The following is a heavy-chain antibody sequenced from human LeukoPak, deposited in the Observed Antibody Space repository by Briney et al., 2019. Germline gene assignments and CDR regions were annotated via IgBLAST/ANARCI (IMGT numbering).Heavy chain of an antibody. J-gene: IGHJ4*02. V-gene: IGHV4-4*09. D-gene: IGHD2-2*01. Sequence: ASETLSLTCTVSGGSISSYYWSWIRQPPGKGLEWIGYIYTSGSTNYNPSHKSRVTISVDTSKNQFSLKLSSVTAADTAVYYCARGSVVPAAPFDYWGQGTLVTVSS. CDR2: IYTSGST. CDR3: ARGSVVPAAPFDY. CDR1: GGSISSYY.